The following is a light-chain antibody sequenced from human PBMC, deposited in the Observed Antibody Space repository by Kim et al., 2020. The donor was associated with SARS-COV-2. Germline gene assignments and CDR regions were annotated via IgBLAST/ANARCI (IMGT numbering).Light chain of an antibody. J-gene: IGLJ3*02. CDR2: SNN. V-gene: IGLV1-44*01. CDR3: AAGDDSQNGWG. CDR1: SSNIGSNT. Sequence: QSVLTQPPSASGTPGHRVTISCSGNSSNIGSNTVNWYQQLPGTAPKLLIYSNNQRPSGVPDRFSGSKSGTSASLAISGLQSEDEADYYCAAGDDSQNGWGYGGGTKLT.